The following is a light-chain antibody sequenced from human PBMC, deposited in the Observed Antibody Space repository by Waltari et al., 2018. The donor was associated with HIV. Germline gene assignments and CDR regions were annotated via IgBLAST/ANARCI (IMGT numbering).Light chain of an antibody. Sequence: DIVMTQSPLSLPVTPGEPASISCKSSQSLLHSNGYNYLDWYLQKPVQSPQLLIYLGSNRASGVPDRFSGSGSGTDFTLKIRRVEAEDVGVYYCMQALQTPITFGQGTRLEIK. CDR1: QSLLHSNGYNY. V-gene: IGKV2-28*01. CDR2: LGS. CDR3: MQALQTPIT. J-gene: IGKJ5*01.